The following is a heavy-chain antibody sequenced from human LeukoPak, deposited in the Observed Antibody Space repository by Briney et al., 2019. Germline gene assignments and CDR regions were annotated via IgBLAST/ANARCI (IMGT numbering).Heavy chain of an antibody. D-gene: IGHD6-19*01. CDR2: IYPDDSDT. Sequence: GESLKISCKGSGYSFTNYWIGWVRQMPGKGLEWMGIIYPDDSDTRYSPSFQGQVTISADKSISTAYLQWDSLKASDTATYYCARHLSGWYADYWGQGTLVTVSS. J-gene: IGHJ4*02. CDR3: ARHLSGWYADY. V-gene: IGHV5-51*01. CDR1: GYSFTNYW.